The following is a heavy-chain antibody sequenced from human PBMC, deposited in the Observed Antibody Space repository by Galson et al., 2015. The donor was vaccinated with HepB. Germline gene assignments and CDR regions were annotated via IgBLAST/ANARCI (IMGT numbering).Heavy chain of an antibody. CDR1: GFILSNYW. D-gene: IGHD4-23*01. CDR2: IKEDGNEK. CDR3: ARDRVVTGGGDWFDP. J-gene: IGHJ5*02. V-gene: IGHV3-7*01. Sequence: LRLSCATSGFILSNYWMSWVRQAPGKGLEWVANIKEDGNEKYYVDSVKGRFTISRDNSKNSLWLQMNNLRVEDTAVYYCARDRVVTGGGDWFDPWGQGTLVTVSS.